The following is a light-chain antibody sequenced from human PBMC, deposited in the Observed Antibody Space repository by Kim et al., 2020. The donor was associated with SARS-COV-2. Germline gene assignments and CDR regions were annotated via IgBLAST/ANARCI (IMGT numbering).Light chain of an antibody. V-gene: IGLV3-19*01. J-gene: IGLJ2*01. CDR1: SPRSYY. CDR3: NSRESGINHVI. CDR2: DKN. Sequence: ALGQTVRVNGQRDSPRSYYATWYQQKPGQAPLLVIYDKNNRPSGIPARFSGSYSGNTASLTITGAQAGDEAVYYCNSRESGINHVIFGGGTQLTVL.